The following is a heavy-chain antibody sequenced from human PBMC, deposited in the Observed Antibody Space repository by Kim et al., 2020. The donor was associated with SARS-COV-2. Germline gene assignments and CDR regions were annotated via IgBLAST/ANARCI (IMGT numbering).Heavy chain of an antibody. V-gene: IGHV3-30*01. D-gene: IGHD3-22*01. J-gene: IGHJ4*02. CDR3: AGSTYYDSSGCIY. Sequence: YADSVKGRFTISRDNSKNTLYLQMNSLRAEDTAVYYCAGSTYYDSSGCIYWGQGTLVTVSS.